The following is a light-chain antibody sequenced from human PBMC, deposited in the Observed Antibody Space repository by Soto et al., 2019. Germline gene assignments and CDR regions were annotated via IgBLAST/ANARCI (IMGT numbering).Light chain of an antibody. CDR1: SSDVGYYDY. V-gene: IGLV2-14*03. CDR3: CSFTRSNTYV. J-gene: IGLJ1*01. CDR2: DVT. Sequence: QSALTQPASVSGSPGQSITISCTGTSSDVGYYDYVSWYQQHPGKAPKLMIHDVTNRPSGVSNRFSGSKSGNTASLTISGLQAEDEGDYCCCSFTRSNTYVFGTGTKVTVL.